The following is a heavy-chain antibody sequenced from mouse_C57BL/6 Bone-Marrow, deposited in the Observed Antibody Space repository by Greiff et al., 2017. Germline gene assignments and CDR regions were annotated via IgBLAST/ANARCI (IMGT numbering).Heavy chain of an antibody. CDR1: GFTFSSYA. CDR2: ISDGGSYT. CDR3: ARSYGNYGYFDV. J-gene: IGHJ1*03. D-gene: IGHD2-1*01. V-gene: IGHV5-4*03. Sequence: EVKVVESGGGLVKPGGSLKLSCAASGFTFSSYAMSWVRQTPEKRLEWVATISDGGSYTYYPDNVKGRFTISRDNAKNNLYLQMSHLTSEDTAMYYCARSYGNYGYFDVWGTGTTVTVSA.